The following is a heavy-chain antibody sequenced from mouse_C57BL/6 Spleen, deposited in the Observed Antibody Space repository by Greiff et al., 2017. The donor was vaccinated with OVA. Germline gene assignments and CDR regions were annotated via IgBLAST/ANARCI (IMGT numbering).Heavy chain of an antibody. D-gene: IGHD1-1*01. V-gene: IGHV1-75*01. CDR2: IFPGSGST. J-gene: IGHJ3*01. Sequence: QVQLQQSGPELVKPGASVKISCKASGYTFTDYYINWVKQRPGQGLEWIGWIFPGSGSTYYNEKFKGKATLTVDKSSSTAYMLLSSLTSEDSAVYFCAREDYYGSLLAWFAYWGQGTLVTVSA. CDR1: GYTFTDYY. CDR3: AREDYYGSLLAWFAY.